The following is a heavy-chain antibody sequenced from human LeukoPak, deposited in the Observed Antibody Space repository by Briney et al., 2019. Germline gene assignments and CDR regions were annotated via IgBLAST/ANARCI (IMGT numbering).Heavy chain of an antibody. J-gene: IGHJ6*02. D-gene: IGHD3-22*01. V-gene: IGHV3-48*03. CDR3: AKDFPHYYEVPHGMDV. Sequence: GGSLRLSCAASGFGFGQYEMNWVRQAPGKGLEWIAYISVRAGTIYYGDSAEGRFTISRDNAKNSLYLQMNGLRVEDTAIYYCAKDFPHYYEVPHGMDVWGQGTTVTV. CDR2: ISVRAGTI. CDR1: GFGFGQYE.